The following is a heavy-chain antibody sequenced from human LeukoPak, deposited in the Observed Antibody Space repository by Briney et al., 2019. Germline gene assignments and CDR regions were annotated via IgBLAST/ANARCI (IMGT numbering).Heavy chain of an antibody. V-gene: IGHV3-30*03. CDR3: ATDPYYYNSSGYYTFGAFDI. Sequence: GGSLRLSCAASGFTFSSYGMHWVRQAPGKGLEWVAVISYDGSNKYYADSVKGRFTISRDNSKNTLYLQMNGLRAEDTAVYYCATDPYYYNSSGYYTFGAFDIWGQGTMVTVSS. D-gene: IGHD3-22*01. CDR2: ISYDGSNK. CDR1: GFTFSSYG. J-gene: IGHJ3*02.